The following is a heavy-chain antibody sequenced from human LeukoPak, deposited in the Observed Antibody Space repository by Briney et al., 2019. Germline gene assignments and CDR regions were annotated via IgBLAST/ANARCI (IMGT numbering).Heavy chain of an antibody. V-gene: IGHV3-30-3*01. CDR2: ISYDGVNK. CDR3: ARGHWGLDF. D-gene: IGHD7-27*01. J-gene: IGHJ4*02. CDR1: GFTFSSYA. Sequence: GGSLRLSCAASGFTFSSYAMHWVRQAPGKGLEWVAVISYDGVNKYYADSVKGRFTTSRDNARNSLYLQMNSLRADDTAVYYCARGHWGLDFWGQETLVTVS.